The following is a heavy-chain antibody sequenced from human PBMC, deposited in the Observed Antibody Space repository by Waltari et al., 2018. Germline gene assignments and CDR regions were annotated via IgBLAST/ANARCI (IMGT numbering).Heavy chain of an antibody. Sequence: QVQLVQSGAEVKKPGASVKVSCKASGYTFTGYYMHWVRQAPGQGLEWMGWINPNSGGTNYAQKFQGWVTMTRDTSISTAYMELSRLRSDDTAVYYCARARYLQLRHDAFDIWGQGTMVTVSS. V-gene: IGHV1-2*04. CDR2: INPNSGGT. J-gene: IGHJ3*02. CDR3: ARARYLQLRHDAFDI. CDR1: GYTFTGYY. D-gene: IGHD5-18*01.